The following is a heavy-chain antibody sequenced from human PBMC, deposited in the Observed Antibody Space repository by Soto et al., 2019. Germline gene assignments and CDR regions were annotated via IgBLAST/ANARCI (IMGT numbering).Heavy chain of an antibody. V-gene: IGHV4-30-4*01. CDR3: ASSSLYGMEV. J-gene: IGHJ6*02. Sequence: PSETLSLTCSVSGGSISSGYYYWSWIRQPPGKGLEWIGNIYYSGNTYYNPSLKSRLITSIDTSKKQFSLKVGSVTAADTAVYYCASSSLYGMEVWGQGTTVTVSS. CDR1: GGSISSGYYY. CDR2: IYYSGNT.